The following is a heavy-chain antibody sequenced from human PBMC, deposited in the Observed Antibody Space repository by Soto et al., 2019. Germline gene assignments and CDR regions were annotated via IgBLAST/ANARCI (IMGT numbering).Heavy chain of an antibody. Sequence: SETLSLTCTVSGGSISSYYWSWIRQPPGKGPEWIGYIYYSGSTNYNPSLKSRVTISVDTSKNQFSLKLSSVTAADTAVYYCARGQTAMVSNWFDPWGQGTLVTVSS. CDR3: ARGQTAMVSNWFDP. CDR2: IYYSGST. V-gene: IGHV4-59*01. CDR1: GGSISSYY. D-gene: IGHD5-18*01. J-gene: IGHJ5*02.